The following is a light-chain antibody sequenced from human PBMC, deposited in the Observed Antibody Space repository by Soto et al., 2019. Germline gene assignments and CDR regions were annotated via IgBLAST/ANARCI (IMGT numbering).Light chain of an antibody. CDR1: QGISSY. CDR3: QQLNSYPLT. V-gene: IGKV1-9*01. Sequence: DSPLTPSPSFLSTSVGDRVTITCRASQGISSYLAWYQQKPGKAPKLLIYAASTLQSGVPSRFSGSGSGTEFTLTISSLQPEDFATYYCQQLNSYPLTFGGGTKVDIK. J-gene: IGKJ4*01. CDR2: AAS.